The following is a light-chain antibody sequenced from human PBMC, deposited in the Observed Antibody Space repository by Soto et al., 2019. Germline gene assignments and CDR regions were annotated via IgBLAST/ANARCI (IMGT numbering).Light chain of an antibody. CDR3: LQHTTYPYS. Sequence: DIQMTQSPFSLSASVGDRVTITCRASQAIRNLGWFQQKPGEAPKRLIYATSNLGSGDPARFSGSGSGTEVTHTISSLQPEDFATYFCLQHTTYPYSFGHGTKVDIK. J-gene: IGKJ2*01. CDR2: ATS. CDR1: QAIRN. V-gene: IGKV1-17*01.